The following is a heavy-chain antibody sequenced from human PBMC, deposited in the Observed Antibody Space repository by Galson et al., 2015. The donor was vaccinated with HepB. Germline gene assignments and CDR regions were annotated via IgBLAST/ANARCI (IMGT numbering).Heavy chain of an antibody. V-gene: IGHV4-61*01. Sequence: ETLSLTCTVSGGSVSSGSYYWSWIRQPPGKGLEWIGYIYYSGSTNYNPSLKSRVTISVDTSKNQFSLKLSSVTAADTAVYYCARGGIAVAGTSDYWDQGTLVTVSS. CDR1: GGSVSSGSYY. CDR3: ARGGIAVAGTSDY. J-gene: IGHJ4*02. CDR2: IYYSGST. D-gene: IGHD6-19*01.